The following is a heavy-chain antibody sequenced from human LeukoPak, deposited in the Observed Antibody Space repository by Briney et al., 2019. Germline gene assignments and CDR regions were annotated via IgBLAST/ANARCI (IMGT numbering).Heavy chain of an antibody. CDR3: ARDVSSIAAPNWFDP. V-gene: IGHV1-69*13. CDR1: GYTFTSYG. D-gene: IGHD6-6*01. CDR2: IIPIFGTA. J-gene: IGHJ5*02. Sequence: GASVKVPCKASGYTFTSYGISWVRQAPGQGLEWMGGIIPIFGTANYAQKFQGRVTITADESTSTAYMELSSLRSEDTAVYYCARDVSSIAAPNWFDPWGQGTLVTVSS.